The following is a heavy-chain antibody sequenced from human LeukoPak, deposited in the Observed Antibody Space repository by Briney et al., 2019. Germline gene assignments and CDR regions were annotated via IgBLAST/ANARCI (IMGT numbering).Heavy chain of an antibody. J-gene: IGHJ4*02. Sequence: GASVKVSCKASGGTFSSYAISWVRQAPGQGLEWMGRIIPILGIANYAQKFQGRVTITADKSTSTAYMELSSLRSEDTAVYYCARDLGYSSPFDYWGQGTLVTVSS. CDR2: IIPILGIA. V-gene: IGHV1-69*04. CDR3: ARDLGYSSPFDY. CDR1: GGTFSSYA. D-gene: IGHD5-18*01.